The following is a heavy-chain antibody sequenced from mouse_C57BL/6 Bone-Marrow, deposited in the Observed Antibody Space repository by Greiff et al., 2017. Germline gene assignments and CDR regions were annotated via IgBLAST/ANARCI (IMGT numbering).Heavy chain of an antibody. V-gene: IGHV1-52*01. CDR2: IDPSDSET. D-gene: IGHD1-1*02. CDR1: GYTFTSYW. CDR3: AYGSNTYAIDY. Sequence: QVQLQQPGAELVRPGSSVKLSCKASGYTFTSYWMHWVKQRPIQGLEWIGNIDPSDSETHYNQKFKDKATLTVDKSSSTAYMQLSSLTSEDSAVYYGAYGSNTYAIDYWGQGTSVTVSS. J-gene: IGHJ4*01.